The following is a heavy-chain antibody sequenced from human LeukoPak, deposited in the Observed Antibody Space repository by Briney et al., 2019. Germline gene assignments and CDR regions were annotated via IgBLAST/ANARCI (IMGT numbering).Heavy chain of an antibody. Sequence: SGPALVKPTQTLTLTCTFSGFSLSSSRMCVSWIRQPPGKALEWLARIDWDDDKYYSTSLKTRLTISKDTSKNQVVLTMTNMDPMDTATYYCAHCPGYQRFDPWGQGTLVTVSS. D-gene: IGHD6-13*01. V-gene: IGHV2-70*11. CDR2: IDWDDDK. J-gene: IGHJ5*02. CDR1: GFSLSSSRMC. CDR3: AHCPGYQRFDP.